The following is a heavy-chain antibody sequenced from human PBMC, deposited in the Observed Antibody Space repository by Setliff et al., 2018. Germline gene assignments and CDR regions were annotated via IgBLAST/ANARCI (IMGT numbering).Heavy chain of an antibody. CDR3: ARRERLVYYFDY. J-gene: IGHJ4*02. CDR1: GVSINTYY. Sequence: PSETLSLTCSVSGVSINTYYWGWIRQPAGKGLEWIGRIYSGGSANYNPSLKSRVTISMDTSKNQFSLKLSSVTAADTAVYYCARRERLVYYFDYWGQGTLVTVSS. V-gene: IGHV4-4*07. CDR2: IYSGGSA. D-gene: IGHD6-19*01.